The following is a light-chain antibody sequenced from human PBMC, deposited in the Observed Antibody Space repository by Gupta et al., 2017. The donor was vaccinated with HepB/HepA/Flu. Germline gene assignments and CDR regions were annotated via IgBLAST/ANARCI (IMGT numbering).Light chain of an antibody. V-gene: IGKV1-39*01. CDR3: QQRYSTPYT. Sequence: DIQLTQSPSSLSASVGDRVTITCRASQSISSYLNWYQQKPGKAPKLLIYAASRLQSGVPSRFSGSGSGTDFTLTSSSLQPEDFATYYCQQRYSTPYTFGQGTKLEIK. CDR1: QSISSY. CDR2: AAS. J-gene: IGKJ2*01.